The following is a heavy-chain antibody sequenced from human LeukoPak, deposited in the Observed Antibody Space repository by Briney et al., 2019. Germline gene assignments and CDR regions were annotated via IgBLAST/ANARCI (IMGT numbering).Heavy chain of an antibody. CDR3: AKGTSYFVSGNYYNDAFDI. Sequence: GGSLRLSCAASGFTFSTYAMSWVRQAPGKGLEWVSAVSGSGSSTYSAESVKGRSTISRDNSRTTLFLQMNSLRAEDTAVYYCAKGTSYFVSGNYYNDAFDIWGQGTLVTVSS. D-gene: IGHD3-10*01. J-gene: IGHJ3*02. V-gene: IGHV3-23*01. CDR1: GFTFSTYA. CDR2: VSGSGSST.